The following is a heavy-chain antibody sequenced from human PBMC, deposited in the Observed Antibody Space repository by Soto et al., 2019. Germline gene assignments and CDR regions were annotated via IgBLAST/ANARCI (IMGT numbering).Heavy chain of an antibody. J-gene: IGHJ4*02. D-gene: IGHD3-16*02. CDR1: GFTFSNNA. CDR3: AKGLMITFGGGVIACPIYYFDY. Sequence: PGGSLRLSCAVSGFTFSNNAMSWVRQAPGKGLEWVSAISGSGGSTYYADSVKGRFTISRDNSKNTLYLQMNSLRAEDTAVYYCAKGLMITFGGGVIACPIYYFDYWGQGTLVTVSS. CDR2: ISGSGGST. V-gene: IGHV3-23*01.